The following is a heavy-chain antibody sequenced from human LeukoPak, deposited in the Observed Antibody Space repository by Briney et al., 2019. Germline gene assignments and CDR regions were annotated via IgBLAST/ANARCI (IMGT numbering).Heavy chain of an antibody. J-gene: IGHJ3*02. CDR2: INHSGST. CDR1: GGSFSGYY. D-gene: IGHD4-11*01. CDR3: ARDRISGAVTTTGSRAFDI. V-gene: IGHV4-34*01. Sequence: SETLSLTCAVYGGSFSGYYWSWIRQPPGKGLEWIGEINHSGSTNYNPSLKSRVTISVDTSKNQFSLKLSSVTAADTAVYYCARDRISGAVTTTGSRAFDIWGQGTMVTVSS.